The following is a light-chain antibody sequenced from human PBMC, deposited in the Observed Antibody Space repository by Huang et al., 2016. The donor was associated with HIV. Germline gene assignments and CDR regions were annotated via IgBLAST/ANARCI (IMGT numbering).Light chain of an antibody. V-gene: IGKV3-20*01. CDR1: QSVSTSY. CDR3: QQYGTSPRT. CDR2: GAS. Sequence: EIVLTQSPGTLSLSPGERATLSCRASQSVSTSYLAWYQQKPGQAPRLLIYGASSRATGIPDRCSGSGSGRDFTLSISRLEPEDFAVYYCQQYGTSPRTFGPGTKLEI. J-gene: IGKJ2*01.